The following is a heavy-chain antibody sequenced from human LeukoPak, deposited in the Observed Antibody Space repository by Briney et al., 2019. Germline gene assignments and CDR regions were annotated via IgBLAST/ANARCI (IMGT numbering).Heavy chain of an antibody. V-gene: IGHV1-18*01. J-gene: IGHJ5*02. Sequence: GASVKVSCKASGYTFTSYGISWVRQAPGQGLEWMGWISAYNGNTNYAQKLQGRVTMTTDTSTSTAYMELGSLRSDDTAIYYCARDSYHYSSIVLSRSGFDPWAQGTLVTVSS. CDR2: ISAYNGNT. D-gene: IGHD2-8*01. CDR1: GYTFTSYG. CDR3: ARDSYHYSSIVLSRSGFDP.